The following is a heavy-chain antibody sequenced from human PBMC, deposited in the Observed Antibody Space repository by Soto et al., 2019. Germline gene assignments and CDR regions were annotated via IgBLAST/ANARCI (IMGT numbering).Heavy chain of an antibody. J-gene: IGHJ4*02. CDR2: ILSDYNA. D-gene: IGHD2-8*01. Sequence: EVQLLESGGGLVQPGGSLTLSCAASGFRFRDYTMSWVRQAPGKVLESISVILSDYNAYYTDSVRGRFTISRDSSKNTLYLEMNSLRAEDTAVYYCTRRVNGYFDYWAQGALVTVSS. V-gene: IGHV3-23*05. CDR1: GFRFRDYT. CDR3: TRRVNGYFDY.